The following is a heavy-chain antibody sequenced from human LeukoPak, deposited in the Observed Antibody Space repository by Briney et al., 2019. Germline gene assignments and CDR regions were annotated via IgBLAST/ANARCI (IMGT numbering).Heavy chain of an antibody. D-gene: IGHD5-12*01. CDR3: TTWEGVATLIFDY. CDR1: GFTFSNAW. J-gene: IGHJ4*02. CDR2: IRAKTNGGTA. V-gene: IGHV3-15*01. Sequence: GGSLRLSCAASGFTFSNAWMSWVRRAPGKGLEWVGRIRAKTNGGTADYTPPVKGRFTISRDDSKNTLYLQMNSLKTEDTAVYYCTTWEGVATLIFDYWGQGTLVTVSS.